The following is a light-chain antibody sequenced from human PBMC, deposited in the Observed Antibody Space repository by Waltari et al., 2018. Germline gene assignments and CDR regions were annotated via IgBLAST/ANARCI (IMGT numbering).Light chain of an antibody. CDR2: AAS. J-gene: IGKJ3*01. V-gene: IGKV1-39*01. Sequence: DIQMTQSPSSLSASVGDRVTITCRASQSISSYLNWYQQKPGKAPKLLIYAASSLQSGLPSRFSGSGSGTDFTLTISSLQPEDFATYYCQQSYSTLLLTFGPGTKVDIK. CDR1: QSISSY. CDR3: QQSYSTLLLT.